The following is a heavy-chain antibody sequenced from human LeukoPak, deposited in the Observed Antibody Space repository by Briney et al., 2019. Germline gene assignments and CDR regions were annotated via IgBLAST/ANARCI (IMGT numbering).Heavy chain of an antibody. V-gene: IGHV4-59*01. Sequence: SETLSLTCTVSGGSISRYYWSWIRQPPGKGLEWIGYIYYSGSTNYNYNPSFKSRVTISVDTSKNQFSLNLSSVTAVDTAVYYCARDLTATAHWYFDLWGRGTLVTVSS. CDR3: ARDLTATAHWYFDL. J-gene: IGHJ2*01. CDR1: GGSISRYY. CDR2: IYYSGSTNY. D-gene: IGHD5-18*01.